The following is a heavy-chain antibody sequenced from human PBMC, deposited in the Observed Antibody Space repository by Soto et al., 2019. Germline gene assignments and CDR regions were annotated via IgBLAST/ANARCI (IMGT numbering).Heavy chain of an antibody. CDR1: GFTFDDYA. D-gene: IGHD6-13*01. V-gene: IGHV3-9*01. J-gene: IGHJ6*02. CDR2: ISWNSGSI. CDR3: AKDRQIEAAGYFYGMDV. Sequence: GGSLRLSCAASGFTFDDYAMHWVRQAPGKGLEWVSGISWNSGSIGYVDSVKGRFTISRDNAKNSLYLEMNSLRAEDTALYYCAKDRQIEAAGYFYGMDVWGQGTTVTVSS.